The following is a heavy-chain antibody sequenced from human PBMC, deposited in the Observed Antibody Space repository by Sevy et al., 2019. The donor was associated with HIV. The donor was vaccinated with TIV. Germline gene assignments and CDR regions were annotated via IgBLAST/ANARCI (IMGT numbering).Heavy chain of an antibody. CDR3: AKVYWNDWHSDY. J-gene: IGHJ4*02. D-gene: IGHD1-1*01. CDR2: ISGSGGST. CDR1: GFTFRSYA. Sequence: GGSLRLSCAASGFTFRSYAMSWVRQAPGKGLEWVSAISGSGGSTYYADSVKGRFTISRDNSKNTLYLQMNSLRAEDTAVYYCAKVYWNDWHSDYWGQGTLVTVSS. V-gene: IGHV3-23*01.